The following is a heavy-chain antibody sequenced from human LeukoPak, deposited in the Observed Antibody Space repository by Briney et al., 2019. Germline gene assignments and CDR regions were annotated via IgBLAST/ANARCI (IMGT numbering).Heavy chain of an antibody. J-gene: IGHJ4*02. V-gene: IGHV3-48*03. CDR1: GFTFSSYE. CDR2: ISSSGSTI. D-gene: IGHD5-12*01. Sequence: YPGGSLRLSCAASGFTFSSYEMNWVRQAPGKGLEWVSYISSSGSTIYYADSVKGRFTISRDNAKNSLYLQMNSLRAEDTAVYYCARDSGYAGFDYWGQGTLVTVSS. CDR3: ARDSGYAGFDY.